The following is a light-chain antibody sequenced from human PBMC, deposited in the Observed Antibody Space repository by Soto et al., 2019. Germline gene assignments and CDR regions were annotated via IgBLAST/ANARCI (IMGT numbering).Light chain of an antibody. Sequence: EIVMTQSPATLSVSPGERATLSCRASQSISSKLGWYQQKPGQAPRLLIYDASTRATGIPARFSGSGSGTEFSLTISSLQSEDSAVYYCQQYNCWTTITFGQGTRLEIK. J-gene: IGKJ5*01. CDR1: QSISSK. V-gene: IGKV3-15*01. CDR3: QQYNCWTTIT. CDR2: DAS.